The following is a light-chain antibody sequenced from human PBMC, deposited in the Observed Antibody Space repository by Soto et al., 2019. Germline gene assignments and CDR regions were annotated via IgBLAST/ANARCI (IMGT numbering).Light chain of an antibody. CDR3: QTWGTGIQVV. CDR2: LNSDGSH. CDR1: SGHSSYA. Sequence: QLVLTQSPSASASLGASVKLTCTLSSGHSSYAIAWHQQQPEKGPRYLMKLNSDGSHSKGDGIPDRFSGSSSGAERYLTISSLQSEDEADYHCQTWGTGIQVVFGGGTKLTVL. V-gene: IGLV4-69*01. J-gene: IGLJ2*01.